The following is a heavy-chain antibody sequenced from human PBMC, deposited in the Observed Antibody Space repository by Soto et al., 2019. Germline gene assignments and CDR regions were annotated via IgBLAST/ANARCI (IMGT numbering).Heavy chain of an antibody. Sequence: QVQLVQSGAEVKKPGASVKVSCKASGYTFTSYGISWVRQAHGQGLECMGWISAYNGNTNYAQKLEGRVTMTTDTSTSTAYMELRSLRSDDTAVYYCARDAEYQLPGESWFDPWGQGTLVTVSS. CDR1: GYTFTSYG. J-gene: IGHJ5*02. V-gene: IGHV1-18*01. D-gene: IGHD2-2*01. CDR3: ARDAEYQLPGESWFDP. CDR2: ISAYNGNT.